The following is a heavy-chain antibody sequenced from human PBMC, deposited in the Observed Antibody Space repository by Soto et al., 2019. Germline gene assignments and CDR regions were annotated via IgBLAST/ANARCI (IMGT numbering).Heavy chain of an antibody. CDR3: TRRAAAAAVVPYGMDV. D-gene: IGHD6-13*01. J-gene: IGHJ6*02. Sequence: GGSLRLSCAASGFTFSGSAMHWVRQASGKGLEWVGRIRSKANSYATAYAASVKGRFTISRDDSKNTAYLQMNSLKTEDTVVYYCTRRAAAAAVVPYGMDVWGQGTTVTVSS. CDR2: IRSKANSYAT. V-gene: IGHV3-73*01. CDR1: GFTFSGSA.